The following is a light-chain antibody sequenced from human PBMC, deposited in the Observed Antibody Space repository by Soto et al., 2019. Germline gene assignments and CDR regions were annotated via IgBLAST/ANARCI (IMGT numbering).Light chain of an antibody. CDR3: QQYAT. Sequence: DIQMTQSPSTLSASVGDRVTITCRASQSISSWLAWYQQKPGKAPKLLIYDASSLESGVPSRFSGSGSATEFTLTISSLQPDDFATYYCQQYATFGQGTKV. V-gene: IGKV1-5*01. J-gene: IGKJ1*01. CDR1: QSISSW. CDR2: DAS.